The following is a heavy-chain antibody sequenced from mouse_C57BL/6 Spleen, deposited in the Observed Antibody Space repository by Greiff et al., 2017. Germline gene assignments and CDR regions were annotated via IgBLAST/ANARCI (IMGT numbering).Heavy chain of an antibody. CDR3: ASGEYYGNYDWYCDV. Sequence: QVQLQQSGAELVKPGASVKLSCKASGYTFTSYWMHWVKQRPGRGLEWIGRIDPNSGGTKYNEKFKSKATLTVDKPSSTAYMQLSSLTSEDSAVYYCASGEYYGNYDWYCDVWGTGTTVTVSS. D-gene: IGHD2-1*01. CDR1: GYTFTSYW. CDR2: IDPNSGGT. J-gene: IGHJ1*03. V-gene: IGHV1-72*01.